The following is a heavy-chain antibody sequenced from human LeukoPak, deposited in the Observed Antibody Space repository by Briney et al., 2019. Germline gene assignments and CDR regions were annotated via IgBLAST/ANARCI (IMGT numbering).Heavy chain of an antibody. CDR2: IYYSGST. D-gene: IGHD2-15*01. CDR1: GGSISSYY. J-gene: IGHJ6*03. V-gene: IGHV4-59*08. Sequence: PSETLSLTCTVSGGSISSYYWSWIRQPPGKGLERIGYIYYSGSTNYNPSLKSRVIISVDTSKNQFSLKLSSVTAADTAVYYCARHSYLVLVGSPPFYYMDVWGTGTTVTIS. CDR3: ARHSYLVLVGSPPFYYMDV.